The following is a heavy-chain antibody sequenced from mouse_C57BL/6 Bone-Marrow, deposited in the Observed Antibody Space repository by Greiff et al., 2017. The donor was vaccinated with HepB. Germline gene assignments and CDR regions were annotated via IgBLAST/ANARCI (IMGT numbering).Heavy chain of an antibody. D-gene: IGHD1-1*02. CDR3: AREVAHAMDY. CDR1: GYAFSSYW. V-gene: IGHV1-80*01. Sequence: QVQLKQSGAELVKPGASVKISCKASGYAFSSYWMNWVKQRPGKGLEWIGQIYPGDGDTNYNGKFKGKATLTADKSSSTAYMQLSSLTAEDSAVYFCAREVAHAMDYWGQGTSVTVSS. CDR2: IYPGDGDT. J-gene: IGHJ4*01.